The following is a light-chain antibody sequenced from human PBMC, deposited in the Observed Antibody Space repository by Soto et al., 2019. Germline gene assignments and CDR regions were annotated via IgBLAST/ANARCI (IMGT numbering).Light chain of an antibody. J-gene: IGLJ2*01. CDR3: CSYAGSYTWI. Sequence: QSALTQPRSVSGSPGQSVTVSCTGTRNDVGGYNYVSWYQQHPGKAPKLIISDVTNRPSGVPDRFSGSKSGNTASLTISGLQAEDEAEYYCCSYAGSYTWIFGGGTKLTVL. V-gene: IGLV2-11*01. CDR2: DVT. CDR1: RNDVGGYNY.